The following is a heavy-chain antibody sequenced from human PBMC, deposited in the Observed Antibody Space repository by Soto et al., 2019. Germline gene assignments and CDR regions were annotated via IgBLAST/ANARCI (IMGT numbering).Heavy chain of an antibody. V-gene: IGHV4-39*01. CDR3: ARQVPAAIRLGWFDP. CDR2: IYYSGST. Sequence: SEALSLTCTVSGGSISRSTYYWGCIRQPPGKGLEWIGSIYYSGSTYYRPSLKSRVTISVDRSKNQFSLKLSSVTAADTAVYYCARQVPAAIRLGWFDPWGQGTLVTVSS. J-gene: IGHJ5*02. D-gene: IGHD2-2*02. CDR1: GGSISRSTYY.